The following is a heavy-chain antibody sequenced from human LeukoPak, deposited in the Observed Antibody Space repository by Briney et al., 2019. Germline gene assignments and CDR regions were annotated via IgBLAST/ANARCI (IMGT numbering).Heavy chain of an antibody. J-gene: IGHJ4*02. CDR2: ICGSGGSS. CDR1: GFTFSSYA. V-gene: IGHV3-23*01. CDR3: AKDGFIGYCSGGSCDYFDY. D-gene: IGHD2-15*01. Sequence: GGSLRLSCAASGFTFSSYAMSWVRQAPGKGLEWVSTICGSGGSSYYADSVKGRFTTSRDNSKNTLYLQMNTLRAEDTAVYYCAKDGFIGYCSGGSCDYFDYWGQGTLVTVSS.